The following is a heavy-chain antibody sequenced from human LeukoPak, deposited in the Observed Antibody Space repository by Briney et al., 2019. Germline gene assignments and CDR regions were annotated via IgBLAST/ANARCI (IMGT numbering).Heavy chain of an antibody. J-gene: IGHJ4*02. D-gene: IGHD2-15*01. CDR2: INHSGST. CDR1: GGSFSGYY. Sequence: SETLSLTCAVYGGSFSGYYWSWIRQPPGKGLEWIGEINHSGSTNYNPSLKSRVTISVDTSKNQFSLKLSSVTAADTAVYYCARAQTGEVVAATFDYWGQGTLVTVSS. V-gene: IGHV4-34*01. CDR3: ARAQTGEVVAATFDY.